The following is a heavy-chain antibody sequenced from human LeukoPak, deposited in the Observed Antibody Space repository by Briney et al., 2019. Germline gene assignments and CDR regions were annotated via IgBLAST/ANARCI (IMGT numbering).Heavy chain of an antibody. CDR2: IYSGGST. Sequence: PGGSLRLSCAASGFTVSSNYMSWVRQAPGKGLEWVSVIYSGGSTYYADSVKGRFTISRDNSKNTLYLQMNSLRAEVPAVYYCERTPPPRLYYYDSSGYPPPYGMDVWGQGTTVTVSS. J-gene: IGHJ6*02. CDR1: GFTVSSNY. V-gene: IGHV3-53*01. D-gene: IGHD3-22*01. CDR3: ERTPPPRLYYYDSSGYPPPYGMDV.